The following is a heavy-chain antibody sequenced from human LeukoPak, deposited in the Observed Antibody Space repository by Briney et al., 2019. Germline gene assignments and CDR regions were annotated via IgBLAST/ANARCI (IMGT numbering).Heavy chain of an antibody. D-gene: IGHD3-3*01. V-gene: IGHV3-74*01. CDR3: ARPRPDFWSGLPLDY. J-gene: IGHJ4*02. CDR1: GFTFSSYW. CDR2: INSDGSST. Sequence: GGSLRLSCAASGFTFSSYWMHWVRQAPGKGLVWVSRINSDGSSTSYADSVKGRFTISRDNAKNTLYLQMNSLRAEDTAVYYCARPRPDFWSGLPLDYWGQGTLVTVSS.